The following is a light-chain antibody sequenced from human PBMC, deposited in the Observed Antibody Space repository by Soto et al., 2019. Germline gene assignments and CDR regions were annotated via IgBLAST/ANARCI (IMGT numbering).Light chain of an antibody. CDR2: DAS. J-gene: IGKJ1*01. V-gene: IGKV3-11*01. CDR3: QERSNWPWT. Sequence: EIVLTQSPATLSLSPGERATLSCRAGQSVSNFLAWYQQKPGQAPRRLIFDASNRGTGIPGRFRGSGSGTDFTLTISGLEPVDYGDNYCQERSNWPWTFGQGTKVEIK. CDR1: QSVSNF.